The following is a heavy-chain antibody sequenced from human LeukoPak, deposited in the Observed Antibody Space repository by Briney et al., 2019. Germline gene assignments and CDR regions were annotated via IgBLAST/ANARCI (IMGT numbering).Heavy chain of an antibody. CDR1: GGXISSGGYY. CDR2: IYYSGST. CDR3: ARAVYDYIRGSYRFDY. V-gene: IGHV4-31*03. Sequence: SETLSLTCTVSGGXISSGGYYWSWIRQHPGKGLEWLGFIYYSGSTYYNPSLKSRVTFSVDTSKNQFSLKLSSVNAADTAVYYCARAVYDYIRGSYRFDYWGQGTLVTVSS. D-gene: IGHD3-16*02. J-gene: IGHJ4*02.